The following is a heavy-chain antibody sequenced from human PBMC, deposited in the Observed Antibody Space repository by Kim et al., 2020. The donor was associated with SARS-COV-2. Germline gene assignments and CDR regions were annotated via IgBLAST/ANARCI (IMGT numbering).Heavy chain of an antibody. CDR1: GGSINEHF. Sequence: SETLSLTCTVSGGSINEHFWNWIRQPAGKGLEWIGQVESSGNTHYNPSLRSRVTMSVDTSKKEISLELTSVTAADTAVYYCARGGDSMVYWGPGAPVTVS. CDR3: ARGGDSMVY. CDR2: VESSGNT. D-gene: IGHD3-10*01. J-gene: IGHJ4*02. V-gene: IGHV4-4*07.